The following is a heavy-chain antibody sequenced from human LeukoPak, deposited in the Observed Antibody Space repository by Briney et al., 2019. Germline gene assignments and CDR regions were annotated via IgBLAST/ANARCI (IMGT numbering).Heavy chain of an antibody. V-gene: IGHV4-59*08. CDR1: GGSISGYY. CDR3: AKPIEYDSPWHFDP. J-gene: IGHJ2*01. D-gene: IGHD2/OR15-2a*01. CDR2: IYHNGGT. Sequence: KPSETLSLICTVSGGSISGYYWSWIRQPPGKGLEWIGYIYHNGGTNYNPSLQSRLTISVDTSKNQFSLKLSSVTAADTAVYYCAKPIEYDSPWHFDPWGRGTLVTVSS.